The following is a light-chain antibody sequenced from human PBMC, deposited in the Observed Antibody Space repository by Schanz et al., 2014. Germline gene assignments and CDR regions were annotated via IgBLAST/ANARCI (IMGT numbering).Light chain of an antibody. CDR3: QQFGGSPFT. CDR2: GAF. CDR1: QSVSSN. J-gene: IGKJ3*01. V-gene: IGKV3-15*01. Sequence: EIVMTQSPATLSVSPGERVTLSCRASQSVSSNLAWYQQKPGQAPRLLISGAFTRATGIPARFSGSGSGTEFTLTISRLEPEDFAVYYCQQFGGSPFTFGPGTTVDIK.